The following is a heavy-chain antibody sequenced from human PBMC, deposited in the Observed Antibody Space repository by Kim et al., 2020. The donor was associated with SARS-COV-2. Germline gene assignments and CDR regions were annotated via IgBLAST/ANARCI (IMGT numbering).Heavy chain of an antibody. CDR2: IYYSGST. Sequence: SETLSLTCTVSGGSISIYYWSWIRQPPGKGLEWIGYIYYSGSTNYNPSLKSRVTISVDTSKNQFSLKLSSVTAADTAVYYCARGTGIAAAPPHDYYYGMDVWGQGTTVTVSS. D-gene: IGHD6-13*01. CDR3: ARGTGIAAAPPHDYYYGMDV. J-gene: IGHJ6*02. V-gene: IGHV4-59*13. CDR1: GGSISIYY.